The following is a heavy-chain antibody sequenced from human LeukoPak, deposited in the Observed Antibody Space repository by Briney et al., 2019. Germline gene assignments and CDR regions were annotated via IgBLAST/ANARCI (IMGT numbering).Heavy chain of an antibody. CDR3: ARDSGTTGEVKFDP. J-gene: IGHJ5*02. V-gene: IGHV4-59*12. CDR1: GGSSNSYY. CDR2: IYFGGTT. Sequence: SETLSLTCTVSGGSSNSYYWSWIRQPPGKGLEWIGYIYFGGTTNYNPSLKSRVTMSVDTSKNQFSLKLSSVTAADTAVYYCARDSGTTGEVKFDPWGQGTLVTVSS. D-gene: IGHD3-10*01.